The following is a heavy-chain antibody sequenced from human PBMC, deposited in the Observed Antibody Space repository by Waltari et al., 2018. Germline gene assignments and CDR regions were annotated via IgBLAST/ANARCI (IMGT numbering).Heavy chain of an antibody. Sequence: EVKLVESGGDLVQPGGSLRISCTASGFTFSRYWMSWVRQAPGKGREWVASRRDDGTEKYYVDSVKGRFTISRDNAENSLYLQMNSLRAEDTALYFCARDRGHFALDLWGQGALVTVSS. J-gene: IGHJ5*02. CDR2: RRDDGTEK. CDR3: ARDRGHFALDL. CDR1: GFTFSRYW. V-gene: IGHV3-7*01.